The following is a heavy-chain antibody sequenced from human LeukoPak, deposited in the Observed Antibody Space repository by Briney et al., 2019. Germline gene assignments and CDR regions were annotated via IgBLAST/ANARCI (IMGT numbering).Heavy chain of an antibody. D-gene: IGHD5-24*01. CDR2: INHSGST. CDR3: ARGGYNRKYFQH. V-gene: IGHV4-34*01. Sequence: SETLSHTCAVYGGSFSGYYWSWIRQPPGKGLEWIGEINHSGSTNYNPSLKSRVTISVDTSKNQFSLKLSSVTAADTAVYYCARGGYNRKYFQHWGQGTLVTVSS. CDR1: GGSFSGYY. J-gene: IGHJ1*01.